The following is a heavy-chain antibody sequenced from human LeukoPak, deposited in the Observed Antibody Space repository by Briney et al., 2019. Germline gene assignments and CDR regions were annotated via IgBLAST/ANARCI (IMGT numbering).Heavy chain of an antibody. Sequence: ASVKVSCKASGYTFTSYYMHWVRQAPGQGLEWMGIINPSGGSTSYAQKFQGRVTMTRDTSTSTVYMELSSLGSEDTAVYYCARQYYDSSGYLTFDYWGQGTLVTVSS. J-gene: IGHJ4*02. V-gene: IGHV1-46*03. CDR1: GYTFTSYY. CDR3: ARQYYDSSGYLTFDY. D-gene: IGHD3-22*01. CDR2: INPSGGST.